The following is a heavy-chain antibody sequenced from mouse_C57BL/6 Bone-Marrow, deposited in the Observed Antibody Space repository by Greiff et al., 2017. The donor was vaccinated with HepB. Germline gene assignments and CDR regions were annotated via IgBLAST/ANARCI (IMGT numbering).Heavy chain of an antibody. J-gene: IGHJ3*01. Sequence: QVQLQQSGAELARPGASVKLSCKASGYTFTSYGISWVKQSTGQGLEWIGEIYPRSGNTYYNEKFKGKATLTADKSSSTAYMELRSLTSEDSAVYFCARSVYGGSYPGWFDYWGQGTLVTVSA. CDR1: GYTFTSYG. CDR3: ARSVYGGSYPGWFDY. CDR2: IYPRSGNT. V-gene: IGHV1-81*01. D-gene: IGHD1-1*01.